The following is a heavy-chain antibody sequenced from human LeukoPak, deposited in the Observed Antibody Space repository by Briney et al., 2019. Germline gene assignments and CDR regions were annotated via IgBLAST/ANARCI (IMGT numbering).Heavy chain of an antibody. D-gene: IGHD6-13*01. CDR3: ARDPRIAAAGALFNGGYVFDI. V-gene: IGHV1-2*02. Sequence: ASVKVSCKASGYTFTGYYMHWVRQAPGQGLEWMGWINPNSGGTNYAQKFQGRVTMTRDTSISTAYMELSRLRSDDTAVYYCARDPRIAAAGALFNGGYVFDIWAQGTMVTVSS. J-gene: IGHJ3*02. CDR1: GYTFTGYY. CDR2: INPNSGGT.